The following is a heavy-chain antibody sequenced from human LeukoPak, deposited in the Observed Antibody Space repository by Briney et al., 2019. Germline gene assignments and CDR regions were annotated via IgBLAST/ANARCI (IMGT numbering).Heavy chain of an antibody. CDR1: GYSISSGYY. V-gene: IGHV4-38-2*02. D-gene: IGHD3-10*01. J-gene: IGHJ4*02. CDR3: AREASDYSVSGLFDY. CDR2: IYHSGST. Sequence: SETLSLTCTVSGYSISSGYYWGWIRQPPGKGLEWIGSIYHSGSTYYNPSLKSRVTISVDTSKNQFSLKLSSVTAADTAVYYCAREASDYSVSGLFDYWGQGTLVTDSS.